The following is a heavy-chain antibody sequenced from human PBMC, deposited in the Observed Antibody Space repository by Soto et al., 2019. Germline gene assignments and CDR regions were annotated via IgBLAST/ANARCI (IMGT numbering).Heavy chain of an antibody. CDR3: AKGGGYSYGYGGYFDY. V-gene: IGHV3-23*01. Sequence: GGSLRLSCAASGFTFSSYAMSWARQAPGKGLERVSAISGSGGSTYYADSVKGRFTISRDNSKNTLYLQMNSLRAEDTAVYYCAKGGGYSYGYGGYFDYWGQGTLVTVSS. CDR2: ISGSGGST. D-gene: IGHD5-18*01. CDR1: GFTFSSYA. J-gene: IGHJ4*02.